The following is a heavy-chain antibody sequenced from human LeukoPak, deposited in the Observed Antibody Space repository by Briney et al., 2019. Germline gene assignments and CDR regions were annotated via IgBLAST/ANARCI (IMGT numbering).Heavy chain of an antibody. D-gene: IGHD4-17*01. V-gene: IGHV3-30*02. CDR1: GFTFSSYG. CDR3: AKDPTVTGYYFDY. J-gene: IGHJ4*02. CDR2: IRYDGSNK. Sequence: GGSLRLSCAASGFTFSSYGMHWVRQAPGKGLEWVAFIRYDGSNKYYADSVKGRFTISRDNSKNTLYLQRNSLRAEDTAVYYCAKDPTVTGYYFDYWGQGTLVTVSA.